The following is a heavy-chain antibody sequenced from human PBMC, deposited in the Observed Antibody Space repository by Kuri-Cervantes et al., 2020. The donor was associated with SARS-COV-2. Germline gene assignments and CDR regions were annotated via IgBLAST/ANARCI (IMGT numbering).Heavy chain of an antibody. D-gene: IGHD6-19*01. CDR1: GFTVSSNY. CDR2: IYSGGST. Sequence: GGSLRLSCAASGFTVSSNYMSWVRQAPGKGLEWVSVIYSGGSTYYADSVKGRFTISRDNSKNTLYLQMNSLRAEDTAVYYCATGSTSGWYRRDFDFWGLGTLVTVSS. J-gene: IGHJ4*02. CDR3: ATGSTSGWYRRDFDF. V-gene: IGHV3-53*01.